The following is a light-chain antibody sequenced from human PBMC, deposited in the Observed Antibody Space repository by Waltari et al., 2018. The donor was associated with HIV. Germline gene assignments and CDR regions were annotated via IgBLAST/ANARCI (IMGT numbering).Light chain of an antibody. CDR3: GTWDSSLSAGV. J-gene: IGLJ2*01. CDR2: DNH. Sequence: QSVLTPPPSVSAAPGPNITISCSGSSSNIGNNHVPCYQQLPGTAPKLLIYDNHKRPSGIPDRFSGSKSGTSATLGITGLQTGDEADYYCGTWDSSLSAGVFGGGTKVTVL. CDR1: SSNIGNNH. V-gene: IGLV1-51*01.